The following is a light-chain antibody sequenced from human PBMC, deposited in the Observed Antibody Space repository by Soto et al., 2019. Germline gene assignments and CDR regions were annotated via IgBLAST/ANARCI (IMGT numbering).Light chain of an antibody. J-gene: IGKJ4*01. Sequence: EIVLTQSPATLSLSPGERATLSCRASQSISSYLAWYQHKAGQVPRLLIYDASNRATGIPARFIGSGSGTDFTLSISSLEPEDFAVYYCQQRGGWPLSFGGGTKVEI. CDR1: QSISSY. CDR2: DAS. CDR3: QQRGGWPLS. V-gene: IGKV3-11*01.